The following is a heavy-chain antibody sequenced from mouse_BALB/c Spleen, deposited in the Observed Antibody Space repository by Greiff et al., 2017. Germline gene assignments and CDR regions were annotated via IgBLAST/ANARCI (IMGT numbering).Heavy chain of an antibody. CDR1: GYTFSSYW. D-gene: IGHD2-2*01. Sequence: QVQLQQSGAELMKPGASVKISCKATGYTFSSYWIEWVKQRPGHGLEWIGEILPGSGSTNYNEKFKGKATFTADTSSNTAYMQLSSLTSEDSAVYYCARSEGYGYDGNWFAYWGQGTLVTVSA. CDR3: ARSEGYGYDGNWFAY. V-gene: IGHV1-9*01. J-gene: IGHJ3*01. CDR2: ILPGSGST.